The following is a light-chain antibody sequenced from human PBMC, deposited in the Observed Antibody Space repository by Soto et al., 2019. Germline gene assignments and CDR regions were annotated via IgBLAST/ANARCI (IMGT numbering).Light chain of an antibody. V-gene: IGKV1-5*03. J-gene: IGKJ1*01. Sequence: DIQMTQSPSTLSASVGDGVTITCRASQSISSWLAWYQQKPGKAPKLLIYKASSLESGVPSRFSGSGSGTEFTLTISSLQPDDFATYYCQQYNSYWTFGQGTKVDTK. CDR1: QSISSW. CDR3: QQYNSYWT. CDR2: KAS.